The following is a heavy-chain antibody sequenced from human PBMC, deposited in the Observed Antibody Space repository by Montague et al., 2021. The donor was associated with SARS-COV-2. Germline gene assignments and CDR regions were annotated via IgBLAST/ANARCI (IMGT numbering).Heavy chain of an antibody. CDR2: ISSKGSTI. CDR3: ARGYDFPGSYFDY. Sequence: SLRLSCAASGFSFSSYELNWVRQAPGKGLEWLSYISSKGSTIGYADSVKGRFTISRDNAKNSLYLQMNSLRAEDSAVYYCARGYDFPGSYFDYWGQGTLVPVSS. CDR1: GFSFSSYE. D-gene: IGHD5-12*01. J-gene: IGHJ4*02. V-gene: IGHV3-48*03.